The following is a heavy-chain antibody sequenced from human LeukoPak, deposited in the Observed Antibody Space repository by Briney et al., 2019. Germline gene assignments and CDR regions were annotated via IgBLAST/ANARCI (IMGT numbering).Heavy chain of an antibody. V-gene: IGHV4-39*01. D-gene: IGHD3-22*01. J-gene: IGHJ4*02. CDR2: IYYGGST. CDR1: GGSISSSSYH. CDR3: ARAMSGSSGSPLDY. Sequence: SETLSLTCTVSGGSISSSSYHWGWIRRPPGKGLEWIGSIYYGGSTYYNPPLKSRVTISVDTSKNQFSLKLSSATAADTAVYYCARAMSGSSGSPLDYWGQGTLVTVSS.